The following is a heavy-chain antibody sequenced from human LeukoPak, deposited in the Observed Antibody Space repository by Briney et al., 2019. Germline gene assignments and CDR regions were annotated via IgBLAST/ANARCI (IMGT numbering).Heavy chain of an antibody. D-gene: IGHD6-13*01. Sequence: GGSLRLSCVASGFTFSDYYMSWIRQAPGKGLEWVSYIPSTSSYTSYADSVRGRFTISRDNAKNSLYLQMNSLRAEDTAVYYCARAANTAAGTPTLAIDYWGQGTLVTVSP. CDR3: ARAANTAAGTPTLAIDY. CDR2: IPSTSSYT. J-gene: IGHJ4*02. V-gene: IGHV3-11*05. CDR1: GFTFSDYY.